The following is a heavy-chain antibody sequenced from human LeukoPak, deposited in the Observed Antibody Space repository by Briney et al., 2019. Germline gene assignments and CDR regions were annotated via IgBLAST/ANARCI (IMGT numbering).Heavy chain of an antibody. D-gene: IGHD3-22*01. CDR3: AREIYDSTTGFDY. V-gene: IGHV4-59*01. J-gene: IGHJ4*02. CDR1: GGSISSYY. CDR2: IYYSGST. Sequence: SETLSLTCTVSGGSISSYYWSWVRQPPGKGLEWIGYIYYSGSTNYNPSLKSRVTISVDTSKNQFSLKLSSVTAAHTAVYYCAREIYDSTTGFDYWGQGTLVTVSS.